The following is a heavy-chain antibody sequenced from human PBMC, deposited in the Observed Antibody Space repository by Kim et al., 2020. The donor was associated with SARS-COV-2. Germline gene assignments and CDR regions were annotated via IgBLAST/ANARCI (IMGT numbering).Heavy chain of an antibody. V-gene: IGHV3-30*07. CDR3: AGDGGFGYSWAGNWFDP. J-gene: IGHJ5*02. Sequence: KGRFTNSRDNSQNTMYLQMNSLRAEDTAVYYCAGDGGFGYSWAGNWFDPWGQGTLVTVSS. D-gene: IGHD5-18*01.